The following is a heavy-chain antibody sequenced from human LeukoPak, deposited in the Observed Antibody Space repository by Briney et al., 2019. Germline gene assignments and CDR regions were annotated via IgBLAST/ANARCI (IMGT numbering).Heavy chain of an antibody. D-gene: IGHD5-12*01. CDR1: GGSIRTSSYY. V-gene: IGHV4-39*01. CDR2: IYYSGGI. CDR3: ARRPTNSGYAGDY. J-gene: IGHJ4*02. Sequence: SETLSLTCTVSGGSIRTSSYYWGWIRQPPGKGLERIGSIYYSGGIYYNPSLKSRVTISVDTSKNHFSLKLSSVTAADTAVYYCARRPTNSGYAGDYWGQGTLVAVSS.